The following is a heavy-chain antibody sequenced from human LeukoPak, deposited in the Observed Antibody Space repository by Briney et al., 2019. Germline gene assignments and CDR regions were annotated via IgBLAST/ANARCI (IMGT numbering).Heavy chain of an antibody. D-gene: IGHD5-12*01. CDR2: INYRGST. V-gene: IGHV4-59*01. CDR1: GDLSTYY. Sequence: SETLSLTCTVSGDLSTYYWSWIRQPPGKGLEWIAYINYRGSTTYNPSLRSRVTMSVDTSRNQFSLKLSSVIAADTAVYYCARSRSGYSYEHGAFEIWGQGTMVTVSS. CDR3: ARSRSGYSYEHGAFEI. J-gene: IGHJ3*02.